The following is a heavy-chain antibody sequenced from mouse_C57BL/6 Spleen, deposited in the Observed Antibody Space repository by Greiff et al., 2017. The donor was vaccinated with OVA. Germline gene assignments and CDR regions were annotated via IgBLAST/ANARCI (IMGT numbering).Heavy chain of an antibody. CDR2: IDPSDSYT. CDR1: GYTFPSYW. D-gene: IGHD1-1*01. Sequence: QVQLQQPGAELVKPGASVKLSCKASGYTFPSYWMQWVKQRPGQGLEWIGEIDPSDSYTNYNQKFKGKATLTVDTSSSTAYMQLSSLTSEDSAVYYCARRSITTVVAPYYFDYWGQGTTLTVSS. V-gene: IGHV1-50*01. J-gene: IGHJ2*01. CDR3: ARRSITTVVAPYYFDY.